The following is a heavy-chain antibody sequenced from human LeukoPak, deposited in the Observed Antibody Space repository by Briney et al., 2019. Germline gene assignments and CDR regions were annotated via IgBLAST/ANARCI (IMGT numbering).Heavy chain of an antibody. CDR2: IYYGGST. V-gene: IGHV4-59*01. D-gene: IGHD5-18*01. Sequence: PSETLSLTCTVSGGSISSYYWSWIRQPPGKGLEWIGYIYYGGSTNYNPSLKSRVTISADTSKNQFSLKLSSVTAADTAVYYCARSDTAMVPVDYWGQGTLVTVSS. CDR3: ARSDTAMVPVDY. CDR1: GGSISSYY. J-gene: IGHJ4*02.